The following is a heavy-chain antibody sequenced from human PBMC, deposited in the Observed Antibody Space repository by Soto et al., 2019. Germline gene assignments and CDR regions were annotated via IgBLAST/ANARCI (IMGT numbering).Heavy chain of an antibody. CDR3: ARKGGLRPNYAFDI. Sequence: EVQLVESGGGLVQPGGSMRLSCAASGFTFRNYWMSWVRQAAGKGMEWVANIKQDGSEKYYVDSVKGRLNISRDNAENSLFLQMNSLRDEDTAVYYCARKGGLRPNYAFDIWGQGTMVTVSS. V-gene: IGHV3-7*01. J-gene: IGHJ3*02. CDR2: IKQDGSEK. CDR1: GFTFRNYW. D-gene: IGHD5-12*01.